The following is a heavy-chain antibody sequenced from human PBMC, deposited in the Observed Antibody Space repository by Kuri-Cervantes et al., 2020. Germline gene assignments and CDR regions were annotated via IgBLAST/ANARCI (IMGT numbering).Heavy chain of an antibody. CDR1: GYTFTSYD. Sequence: ASVKVSCKASGYTFTSYDITWVRQAPGQGLEWMGWNSDDSGDTNYAQKFQGRVTMTTDTSTNTAYMELSSLRSEDTAVYYCARVPYYYGSGSSPNGMDVWGQGTTVTVSS. CDR3: ARVPYYYGSGSSPNGMDV. V-gene: IGHV1-18*01. D-gene: IGHD3-10*01. J-gene: IGHJ6*02. CDR2: NSDDSGDT.